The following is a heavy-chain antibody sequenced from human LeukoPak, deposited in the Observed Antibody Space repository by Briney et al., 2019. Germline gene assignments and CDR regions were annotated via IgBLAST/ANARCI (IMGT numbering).Heavy chain of an antibody. J-gene: IGHJ3*02. Sequence: KPSQTLSLTCTVSGGSISSGGYYWSWIRQPPGKGLEWIGYIYHSGSTYYNPSLKSRVTISVDRSKNQFSLKLSSVTAADTAVYYCARRVVVPAAKGHDAFDIWGQGTMVTVSS. D-gene: IGHD2-2*01. CDR3: ARRVVVPAAKGHDAFDI. CDR2: IYHSGST. V-gene: IGHV4-30-2*01. CDR1: GGSISSGGYY.